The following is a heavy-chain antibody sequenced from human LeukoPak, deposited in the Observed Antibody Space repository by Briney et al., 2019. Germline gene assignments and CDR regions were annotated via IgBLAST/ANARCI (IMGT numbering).Heavy chain of an antibody. Sequence: GGSLRLSCAASGFTFSSYAMSCVRQAPGKGLEWVSAISGSGGSTYYADSVKGRFTISRDNSKNTLYLQMNSLRAEDTAVYYCAKDPRSGSYYYDFDYWGQGTLVTVSS. D-gene: IGHD1-26*01. J-gene: IGHJ4*02. CDR1: GFTFSSYA. CDR2: ISGSGGST. V-gene: IGHV3-23*01. CDR3: AKDPRSGSYYYDFDY.